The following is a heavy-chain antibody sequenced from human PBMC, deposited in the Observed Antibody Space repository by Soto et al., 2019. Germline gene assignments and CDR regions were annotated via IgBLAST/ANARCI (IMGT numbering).Heavy chain of an antibody. V-gene: IGHV3-11*01. J-gene: IGHJ4*02. CDR3: ARDRGAVVGQFFDY. D-gene: IGHD6-19*01. CDR1: GFTFSAYY. Sequence: QVYLVESGGGLVKPGASLRLSCAASGFTFSAYYMSWIRQAPGKGLEWISYISSSGDTGNYADSVKGRFTVSRDNAKNSLYLEMNSLRAEDTAVYYCARDRGAVVGQFFDYWGQGTLVTVSS. CDR2: ISSSGDTG.